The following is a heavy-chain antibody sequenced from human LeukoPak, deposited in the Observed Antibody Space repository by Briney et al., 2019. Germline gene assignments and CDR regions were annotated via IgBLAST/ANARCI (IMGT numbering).Heavy chain of an antibody. CDR1: GFTFSSYS. J-gene: IGHJ4*02. V-gene: IGHV3-21*01. D-gene: IGHD3-16*01. Sequence: PGGSLRLSCAASGFTFSSYSMNWARQAPGKGLEWVSSISSSSSYIYYADSVKGRFTISRDNAKNSLYLQMNSLRAEDTAVYYCARDWGSVHFDYWGQGTLVTVSS. CDR3: ARDWGSVHFDY. CDR2: ISSSSSYI.